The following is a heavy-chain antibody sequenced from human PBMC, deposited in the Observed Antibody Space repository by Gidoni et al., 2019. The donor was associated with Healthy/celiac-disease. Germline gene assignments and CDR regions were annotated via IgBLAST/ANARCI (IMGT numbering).Heavy chain of an antibody. Sequence: NIKQDGSEKYYVDSVKGRFTISRDNAKNSLYLQMNSLRAEDTAVYYCAREEFGELLIMDCYFDYWGQGTLVTVSS. CDR2: IKQDGSEK. D-gene: IGHD3-10*01. CDR3: AREEFGELLIMDCYFDY. J-gene: IGHJ4*02. V-gene: IGHV3-7*01.